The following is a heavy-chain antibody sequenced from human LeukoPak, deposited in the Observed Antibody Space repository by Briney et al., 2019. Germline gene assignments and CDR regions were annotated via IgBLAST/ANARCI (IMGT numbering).Heavy chain of an antibody. CDR3: ARGGERGFDAFDI. CDR1: GFTFSSYS. D-gene: IGHD2-21*01. Sequence: GSLRLSCAASGFTFSSYSMNWVRQAPGKGLEWVSSISSSSSYIYYADSVKGRFTISRDNAKNSLYLQMNSLRAEDTAVYYCARGGERGFDAFDIWGQGTMVTVSS. J-gene: IGHJ3*02. CDR2: ISSSSSYI. V-gene: IGHV3-21*01.